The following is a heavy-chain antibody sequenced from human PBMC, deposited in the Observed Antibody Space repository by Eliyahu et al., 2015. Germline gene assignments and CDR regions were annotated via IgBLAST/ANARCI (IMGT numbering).Heavy chain of an antibody. Sequence: QVQLQQWGAGLLTPSETLSLTCAVYGGSXXGYYWSWIRQPPGKGLEWIGEINHSGSTNYNPSLKSRVTISVDTSKNQFSLKLSSVTAADTAVYYCARVRQYQLLHKYYFDYWGQGTLVTVSS. J-gene: IGHJ4*02. CDR3: ARVRQYQLLHKYYFDY. D-gene: IGHD2-2*01. CDR1: GGSXXGYY. CDR2: INHSGST. V-gene: IGHV4-34*01.